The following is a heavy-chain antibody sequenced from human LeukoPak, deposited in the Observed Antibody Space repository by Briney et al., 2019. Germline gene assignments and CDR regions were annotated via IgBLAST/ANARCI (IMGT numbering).Heavy chain of an antibody. J-gene: IGHJ1*01. D-gene: IGHD6-13*01. CDR3: ATTVSAGTYRYFQH. Sequence: GASVKVSCKASGYIFTPYAMHWVRQAPGQSLEWMGWINAGNGNTKYSQKFQGRVTITRDTSANIAYMELSSLRSEDTAVYYCATTVSAGTYRYFQHWGQGTLVTVSS. CDR1: GYIFTPYA. V-gene: IGHV1-3*01. CDR2: INAGNGNT.